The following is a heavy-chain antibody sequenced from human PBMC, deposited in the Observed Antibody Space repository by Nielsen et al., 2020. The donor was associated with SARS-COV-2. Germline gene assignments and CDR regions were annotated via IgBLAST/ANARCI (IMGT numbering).Heavy chain of an antibody. CDR3: ARVDPHYYGMDV. V-gene: IGHV4-59*01. Sequence: WIRQPPGKGLEWIGYIYYSGSTNYNPSLKSRVTISVDTSKNQFSLKLSSVTAADTAVYYCARVDPHYYGMDVWGQGTTVTVSS. CDR2: IYYSGST. J-gene: IGHJ6*02. D-gene: IGHD3-9*01.